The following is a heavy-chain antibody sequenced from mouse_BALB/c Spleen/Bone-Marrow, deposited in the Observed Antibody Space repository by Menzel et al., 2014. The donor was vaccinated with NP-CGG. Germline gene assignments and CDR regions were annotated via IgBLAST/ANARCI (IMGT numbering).Heavy chain of an antibody. D-gene: IGHD1-1*01. V-gene: IGHV4-1*02. CDR3: ARLCYYGRFAY. CDR2: INPDSSTI. Sequence: EVMLVESGGGLVQPGGSLKLSCAASGFDFSRYWMSWVRQAPGKWLEWIGEINPDSSTINYTPSLKDKFIISRDNAKNTLYLQMSKVRSEDTALYYCARLCYYGRFAYWGQGTLVTVSA. J-gene: IGHJ3*01. CDR1: GFDFSRYW.